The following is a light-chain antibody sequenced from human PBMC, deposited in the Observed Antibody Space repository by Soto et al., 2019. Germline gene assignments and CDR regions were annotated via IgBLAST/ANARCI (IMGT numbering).Light chain of an antibody. CDR3: QQYGSSGT. CDR1: QSVNSD. CDR2: GAS. V-gene: IGKV3-20*01. Sequence: EIVMTQSPATLSVSPGERATLACRASQSVNSDLAWYQQKPGQAPRLLIQGASRRTTGIPDRFSGSGSGTDFTLTISRLEPEDFAVYYCQQYGSSGTFGQGTKVDI. J-gene: IGKJ1*01.